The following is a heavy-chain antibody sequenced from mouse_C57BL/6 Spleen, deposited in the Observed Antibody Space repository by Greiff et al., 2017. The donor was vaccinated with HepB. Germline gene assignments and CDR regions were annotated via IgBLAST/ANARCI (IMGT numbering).Heavy chain of an antibody. J-gene: IGHJ4*01. D-gene: IGHD1-1*01. V-gene: IGHV14-4*01. Sequence: EVQLQQSGAELVRPGASVKLSCTASGFNIKDDYMHWVKQRPEQGLEWIGWIDPENGDTEYASKFQGKATITADTSSNTAYLQLSSLTCEDTSVYYCTTRISYRYYYAMDYWGQRTSVTVSS. CDR1: GFNIKDDY. CDR2: IDPENGDT. CDR3: TTRISYRYYYAMDY.